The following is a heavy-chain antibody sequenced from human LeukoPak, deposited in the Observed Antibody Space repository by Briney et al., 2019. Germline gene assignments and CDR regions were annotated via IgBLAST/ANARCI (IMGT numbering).Heavy chain of an antibody. CDR2: IYYSGST. D-gene: IGHD6-13*01. J-gene: IGHJ4*02. Sequence: SETLSLTCTVSGGSISSYYWSWIRQPPGKGLEWIGYIYYSGSTNYNPSLKSRVTISVDTSKNQFSLKLSSVTAADTAVYYCARGYSSSWPFDYWGQGTLVTVSS. CDR3: ARGYSSSWPFDY. CDR1: GGSISSYY. V-gene: IGHV4-59*12.